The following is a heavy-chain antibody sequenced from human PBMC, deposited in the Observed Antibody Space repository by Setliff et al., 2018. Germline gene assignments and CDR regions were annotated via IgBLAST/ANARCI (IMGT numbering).Heavy chain of an antibody. CDR3: ARASSGWYSAYYYYMDV. V-gene: IGHV4-39*01. D-gene: IGHD6-19*01. J-gene: IGHJ6*03. CDR2: VYDSGTT. Sequence: ASETLSLTCTVPGGSISSISYYWGWIRQPPGKGLEWIGTVYDSGTTYYNPSLKSRVTIFVDTSKNQFSLNLNSVTAADTGVYYCARASSGWYSAYYYYMDVWGKGTTVTVSS. CDR1: GGSISSISYY.